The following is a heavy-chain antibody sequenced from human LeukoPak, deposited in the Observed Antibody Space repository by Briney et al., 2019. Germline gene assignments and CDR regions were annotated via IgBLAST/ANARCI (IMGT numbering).Heavy chain of an antibody. V-gene: IGHV1-46*01. CDR1: GYTFTGYY. CDR3: ARDRRGGYKYDY. CDR2: INPSGGST. J-gene: IGHJ4*02. D-gene: IGHD5-24*01. Sequence: ASVKVSCKASGYTFTGYYMHWVRQAPGQGLEWMGIINPSGGSTSYTQKFQGRVTMTRDTSTSTVYMELNSLRSEDTAVYYCARDRRGGYKYDYWGQGTLVTVSS.